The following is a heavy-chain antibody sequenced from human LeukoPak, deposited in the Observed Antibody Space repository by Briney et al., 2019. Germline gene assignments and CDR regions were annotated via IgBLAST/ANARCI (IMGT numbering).Heavy chain of an antibody. CDR3: ATISDLLFYFDS. Sequence: GGSLRLSCAASGSTVSSTYMSWVRQAPGKGLEWVSLIYTGGNTYYADSVKGRFTLSRDNSKNTVYLQMNSLRVEDTAMYYCATISDLLFYFDSWGQGTLVTLSS. CDR1: GSTVSSTY. CDR2: IYTGGNT. J-gene: IGHJ4*02. V-gene: IGHV3-66*01.